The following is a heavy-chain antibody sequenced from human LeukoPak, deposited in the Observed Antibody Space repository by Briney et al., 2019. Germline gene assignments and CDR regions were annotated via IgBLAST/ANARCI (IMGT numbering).Heavy chain of an antibody. CDR2: IYPGDSDT. D-gene: IGHD2-21*02. V-gene: IGHV5-51*01. CDR3: ARLPYCGTDCYPNWFDP. CDR1: GYSFTSYW. J-gene: IGHJ5*02. Sequence: GESLKISCKGSGYSFTSYWIGWVRQMPGKGLEWMGIIYPGDSDTRYSPSFQGQVTISADKSISTAYLQWSSLKASDSAMYYCARLPYCGTDCYPNWFDPWGQGTLVTVSS.